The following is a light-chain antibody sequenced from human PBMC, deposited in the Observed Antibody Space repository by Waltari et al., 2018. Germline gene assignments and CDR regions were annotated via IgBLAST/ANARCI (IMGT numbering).Light chain of an antibody. Sequence: QTALTQPASVSVYPGQSIPISCTGTGSAVGGYEPVSLYQQHPGKAPKHMFYEANKGPSGVSNRFSGSKSGNTASLTISGLQAEDEADYYCCSYAVSAIWVFGGGTKLTVL. CDR3: CSYAVSAIWV. CDR2: EAN. V-gene: IGLV2-23*01. J-gene: IGLJ3*02. CDR1: GSAVGGYEP.